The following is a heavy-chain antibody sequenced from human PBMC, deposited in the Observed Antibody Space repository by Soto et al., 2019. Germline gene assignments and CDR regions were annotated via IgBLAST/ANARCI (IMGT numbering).Heavy chain of an antibody. D-gene: IGHD3-10*01. CDR2: ISGDTGDT. J-gene: IGHJ3*02. CDR1: GHTFTSYG. Sequence: QVHLVQSGAEVRKPGTSVKVSCKASGHTFTSYGISWVRQAPGQGLEWMGWISGDTGDTHYAQRLQGRVTMTTEASTNTADMELRSLTSDDTAVYYGATPNFYVSRSHYPFAFAIWGQGTLVTVSS. V-gene: IGHV1-18*04. CDR3: ATPNFYVSRSHYPFAFAI.